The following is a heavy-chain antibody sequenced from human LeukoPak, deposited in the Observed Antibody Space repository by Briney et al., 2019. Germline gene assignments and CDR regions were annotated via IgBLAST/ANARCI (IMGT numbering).Heavy chain of an antibody. CDR3: ARAGSYRFDY. CDR2: INTDGSTT. J-gene: IGHJ4*02. CDR1: GFTFDDYA. Sequence: GRSLRLSCAASGFTFDDYAMHWVRQAPGKGLEWVSRINTDGSTTTYGDSVKGRFTISRDNAKNTVFLQMNSLRAEDTAVYYCARAGSYRFDYWGQGTLVTVSS. V-gene: IGHV3-74*01. D-gene: IGHD1-26*01.